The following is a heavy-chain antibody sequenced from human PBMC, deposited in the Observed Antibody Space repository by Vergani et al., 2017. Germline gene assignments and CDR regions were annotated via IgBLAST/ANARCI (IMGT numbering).Heavy chain of an antibody. V-gene: IGHV3-30*03. D-gene: IGHD7-27*01. CDR3: PRGTGETPSSLYY. Sequence: QVQLVESGGNVVQSGTSLRLSCAASGFSFGSYGMHWVRQSPGKGLEWVAVISNDGGNNYYADSVKGRFTISKDISKNTLYLQMNSLRGDDTAVYYCPRGTGETPSSLYYWGQGTLVTVSS. J-gene: IGHJ4*02. CDR2: ISNDGGNN. CDR1: GFSFGSYG.